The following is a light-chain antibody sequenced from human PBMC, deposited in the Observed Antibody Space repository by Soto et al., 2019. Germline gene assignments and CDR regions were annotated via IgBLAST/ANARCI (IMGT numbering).Light chain of an antibody. J-gene: IGKJ2*01. CDR2: KVS. CDR1: QSLVHSDGNTY. CDR3: MQATQFPRYT. V-gene: IGKV2-24*01. Sequence: DIVMTQTPLSSPVTLGQPASISCRSSQSLVHSDGNTYLSWLHQRPGQPPRLLIYKVSHRLSGVPDRFSGSGAGTDFTLKISRVEAEDVGVYYCMQATQFPRYTFGQGTKPEIK.